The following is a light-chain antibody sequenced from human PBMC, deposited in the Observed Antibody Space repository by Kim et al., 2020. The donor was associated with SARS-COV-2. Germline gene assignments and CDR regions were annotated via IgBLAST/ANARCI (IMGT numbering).Light chain of an antibody. J-gene: IGLJ3*02. CDR2: STN. CDR3: ATWGDSQNGWV. V-gene: IGLV1-44*01. CDR1: SSHIGTTP. Sequence: GQGVPTSCSASSSHIGTTPVNWYRQVPGTAPKLLTHSTNQRPSELPDRFAGSKSGTSASLDISGLQSADEADYYCATWGDSQNGWVSGGGPQLTVL.